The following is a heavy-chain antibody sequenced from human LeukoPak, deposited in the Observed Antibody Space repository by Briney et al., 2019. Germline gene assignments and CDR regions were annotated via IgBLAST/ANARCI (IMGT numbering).Heavy chain of an antibody. CDR3: SREDY. CDR2: INPNSGGT. CDR1: GYTFTDYY. J-gene: IGHJ4*02. Sequence: ASVKVSCKASGYTFTDYYLHWVRQASGQGLEWVGWINPNSGGTNYAQKFQGRVTMTRDTSISTVYMELSRLRSDDTAVYYCSREDYWGQGTLVTVSS. V-gene: IGHV1-2*02.